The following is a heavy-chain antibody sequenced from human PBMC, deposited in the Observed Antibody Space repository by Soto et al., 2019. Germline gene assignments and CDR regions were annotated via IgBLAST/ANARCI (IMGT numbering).Heavy chain of an antibody. Sequence: GGALRLSCTASGFTFSSYGMHWVRQAPGKGLEWVAVIWYDGSNQYYADAVQGRFTISRDNSKNTLYLQMNSLRAEDTAGYYCARGAPRDWQWGPFQHWGQGTLVPVSS. J-gene: IGHJ1*01. V-gene: IGHV3-33*01. CDR1: GFTFSSYG. CDR3: ARGAPRDWQWGPFQH. CDR2: IWYDGSNQ. D-gene: IGHD2-21*01.